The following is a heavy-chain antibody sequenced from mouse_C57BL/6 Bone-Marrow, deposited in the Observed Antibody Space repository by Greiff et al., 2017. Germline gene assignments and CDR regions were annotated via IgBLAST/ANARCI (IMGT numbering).Heavy chain of an antibody. Sequence: QVQLKQPGAELVKPGASVKLSCKASGYTFTSYWMQWVKQRPGQGLEWIGEIDPSDSYTNYNQKFKGKATLTVDTSSSTAYMQLSSLTSEDSAVDYCARSYGSVMDYWGQGTSVTVSS. CDR2: IDPSDSYT. J-gene: IGHJ4*01. V-gene: IGHV1-50*01. D-gene: IGHD1-1*01. CDR3: ARSYGSVMDY. CDR1: GYTFTSYW.